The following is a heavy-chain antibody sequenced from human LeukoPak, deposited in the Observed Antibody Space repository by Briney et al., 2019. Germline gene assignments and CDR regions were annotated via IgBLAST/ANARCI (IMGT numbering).Heavy chain of an antibody. CDR2: IYYSGST. V-gene: IGHV4-59*01. CDR1: GGSFSGYY. J-gene: IGHJ4*02. Sequence: SETLSLTCAVYGGSFSGYYWSWIRQPPGKGLEWIGYIYYSGSTNYNPSLKSRVTISVDTSKNQFSLKLSSVTAADTAVYYCASVDTAMGFDYWGQGTLVTVSS. CDR3: ASVDTAMGFDY. D-gene: IGHD5-18*01.